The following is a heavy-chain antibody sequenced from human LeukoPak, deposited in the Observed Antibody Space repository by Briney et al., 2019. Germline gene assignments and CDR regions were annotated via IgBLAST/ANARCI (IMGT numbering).Heavy chain of an antibody. CDR2: IVGGST. V-gene: IGHV3-53*01. Sequence: GGSLRLSCAASGFRFSDDHMSWVRQTPGKGLEWVSAIVGGSTYYTDSVKGRFTISRDNPKNTLYLQMNSLRGDDVGLYYCVRGEKASGWYNWGQGTLVTVSS. CDR1: GFRFSDDH. CDR3: VRGEKASGWYN. D-gene: IGHD6-19*01. J-gene: IGHJ4*02.